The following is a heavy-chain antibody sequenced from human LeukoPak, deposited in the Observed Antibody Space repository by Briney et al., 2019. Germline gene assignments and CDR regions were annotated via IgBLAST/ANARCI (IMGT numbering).Heavy chain of an antibody. CDR3: AXXXXXXXXXXXATYYYYGMDV. CDR2: IYTSGST. J-gene: IGHJ6*02. Sequence: SETLSLTCTVSGGSISSYYWSWIRQPAGKGLEWIGRIYTSGSTNYNPSLKSRVTMSVDTSKNQFSLKLSSVTAADTAVYYCAXXXXXXXXXXXATYYYYGMDVWGQGTTVTVSS. V-gene: IGHV4-4*07. CDR1: GGSISSYY.